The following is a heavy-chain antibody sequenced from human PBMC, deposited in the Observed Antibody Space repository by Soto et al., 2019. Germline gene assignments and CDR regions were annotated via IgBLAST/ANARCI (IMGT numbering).Heavy chain of an antibody. J-gene: IGHJ5*02. CDR2: ISGSGGST. D-gene: IGHD1-26*01. V-gene: IGHV3-23*01. CDR3: AKSEWELLNWFDP. CDR1: GFTFNNYA. Sequence: EVQLLESGGGLVQPGGSLRLSCAASGFTFNNYAMNWVRQAPGKGLEWVSTISGSGGSTYYADSVKGRFTISRDNSKNTLYLQMNILRAEDTAVYYCAKSEWELLNWFDPWGQGTLVTVSS.